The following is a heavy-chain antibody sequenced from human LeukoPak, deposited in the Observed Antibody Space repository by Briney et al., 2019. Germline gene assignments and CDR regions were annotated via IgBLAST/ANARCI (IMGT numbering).Heavy chain of an antibody. CDR2: IYPGDSDT. D-gene: IGHD2-8*01. CDR1: GYSFTSYW. Sequence: GESLQISCKGSGYSFTSYWIGWVRQMPGKGLEWMGIIYPGDSDTRYSPSFQGQVTISADKSISTAYLQWSSLKALDTAMYCCAAIMYASPIDYWGQGTLVTVSS. J-gene: IGHJ4*02. CDR3: AAIMYASPIDY. V-gene: IGHV5-51*01.